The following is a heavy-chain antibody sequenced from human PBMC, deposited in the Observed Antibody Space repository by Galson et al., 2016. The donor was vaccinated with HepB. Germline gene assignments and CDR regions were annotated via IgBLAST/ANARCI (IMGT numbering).Heavy chain of an antibody. CDR3: ARVSVAEYYYYYMDV. J-gene: IGHJ6*03. V-gene: IGHV3-11*06. CDR2: ISSSSRYT. D-gene: IGHD6-19*01. Sequence: SLRLSCAASGFTFSGYYMSWIRQAPGKGLEWVAYISSSSRYTNQADSVKGRFTISRDNAKKSLYLQMNSLRAEDTAVYYCARVSVAEYYYYYMDVWGKGTTVTVSS. CDR1: GFTFSGYY.